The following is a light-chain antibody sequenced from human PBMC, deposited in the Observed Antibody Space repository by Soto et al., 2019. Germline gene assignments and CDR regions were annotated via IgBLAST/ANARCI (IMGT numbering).Light chain of an antibody. J-gene: IGKJ4*01. CDR1: QSVSRH. CDR2: DAS. CDR3: QQRNTWPPVT. V-gene: IGKV3-11*01. Sequence: EIVMTQSPATLSLSPGERATLSCRSSQSVSRHLAWYQQKPGQAPRLLIYDASNRATGIPARFSGSGSGTDFTLTISSQEPEDFAVYYCQQRNTWPPVTFGGGIKV.